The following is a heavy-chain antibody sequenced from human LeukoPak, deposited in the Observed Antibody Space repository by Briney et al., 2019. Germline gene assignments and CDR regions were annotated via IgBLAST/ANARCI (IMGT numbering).Heavy chain of an antibody. CDR1: GYNFNTYW. V-gene: IGHV5-51*01. CDR3: ASRPFETTVVPWDFY. J-gene: IGHJ4*02. D-gene: IGHD4-23*01. CDR2: IRPMNSDV. Sequence: HGESLKISCKGSGYNFNTYWVAWVRQLPGKGLELMGIIRPMNSDVRYSPSFQGQVTISADRSINTAYLQWSSLTASDTAMYYCASRPFETTVVPWDFYWGQGTQVTVSS.